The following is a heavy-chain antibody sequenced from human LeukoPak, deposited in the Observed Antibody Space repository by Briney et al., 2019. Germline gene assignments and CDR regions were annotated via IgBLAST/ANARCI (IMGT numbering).Heavy chain of an antibody. Sequence: KSGESLKISCKVSGYSFTSYWISWVRQMPGKGLEWMGRIDPSDSYTNYRPSFQGHVTISADKSISTAYLQWSSLKASDTAVYYCARRGNSGYYADTFDIWGQGTMVTVSS. V-gene: IGHV5-10-1*01. CDR3: ARRGNSGYYADTFDI. CDR2: IDPSDSYT. D-gene: IGHD5-12*01. J-gene: IGHJ3*02. CDR1: GYSFTSYW.